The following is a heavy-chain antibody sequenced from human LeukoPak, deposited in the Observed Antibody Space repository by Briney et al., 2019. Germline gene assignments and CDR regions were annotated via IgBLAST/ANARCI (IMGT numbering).Heavy chain of an antibody. CDR3: ARMKLGSYWFDP. D-gene: IGHD7-27*01. CDR2: ISAHNGNT. V-gene: IGHV1-18*01. J-gene: IGHJ5*02. CDR1: GYTFTSYG. Sequence: ASVKVSCKASGYTFTSYGISWVRQAPGQGLEWMGWISAHNGNTNYEQKLQGRVTMTTDTSTSTAYMELRSLRSDDTAVYYCARMKLGSYWFDPWGQGTLVTVSS.